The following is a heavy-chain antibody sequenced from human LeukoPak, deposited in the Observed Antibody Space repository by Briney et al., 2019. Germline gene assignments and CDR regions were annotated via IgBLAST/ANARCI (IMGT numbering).Heavy chain of an antibody. CDR1: GGSFNGYY. J-gene: IGHJ4*02. CDR3: ARLSTSGNVHY. CDR2: INHSGST. V-gene: IGHV4-34*01. D-gene: IGHD2/OR15-2a*01. Sequence: SETLSLTCAVYGGSFNGYYWSWIRQPPGKGLEWIGEINHSGSTNYNPSLKSRVTISVDTSKNQFSLKLSSVTAADTAVYYCARLSTSGNVHYWGQGTLVTVSS.